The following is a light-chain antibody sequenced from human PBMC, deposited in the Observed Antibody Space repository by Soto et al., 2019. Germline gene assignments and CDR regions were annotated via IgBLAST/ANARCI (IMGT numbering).Light chain of an antibody. CDR2: GAS. CDR3: LQHNSWPRT. J-gene: IGKJ1*01. CDR1: QSVSTN. V-gene: IGKV3-15*01. Sequence: EIVMTQSPATLSVSPGEGATLSCRASQSVSTNLAWYQQKPGQAPRLLIFGASTRATDVPARFSGSGSGTEFTLTISSLQSEDFAVYYCLQHNSWPRTFGQGTRLEV.